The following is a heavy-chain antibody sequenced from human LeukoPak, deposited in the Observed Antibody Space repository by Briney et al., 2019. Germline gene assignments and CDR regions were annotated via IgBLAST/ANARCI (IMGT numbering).Heavy chain of an antibody. Sequence: PSETLSLTCTVSGGSISSSSYYWGWIRQPPGKGLEWIGSIYYSGSTYYNPSLKSRVTVSVDTSKNQFSLKLSSVTAADTAVYYCARDRVWYLSPSFGYWGQGTLVTVSS. J-gene: IGHJ4*02. D-gene: IGHD3-16*01. CDR2: IYYSGST. CDR1: GGSISSSSYY. V-gene: IGHV4-39*07. CDR3: ARDRVWYLSPSFGY.